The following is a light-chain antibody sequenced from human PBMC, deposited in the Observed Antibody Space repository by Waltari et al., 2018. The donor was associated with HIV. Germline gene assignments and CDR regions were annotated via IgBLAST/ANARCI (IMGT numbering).Light chain of an antibody. Sequence: QSVLTQPPSASGTPGQTVTISCSGSSSNIGSSIVNWCQQVPGTAPRLLIYHNYKRPSGVPDRFSGSKSGTSASLAISGLQSEDEAVYYCTVWDDNLKSVVFGGGTKLTVL. CDR1: SSNIGSSI. V-gene: IGLV1-44*01. CDR3: TVWDDNLKSVV. CDR2: HNY. J-gene: IGLJ2*01.